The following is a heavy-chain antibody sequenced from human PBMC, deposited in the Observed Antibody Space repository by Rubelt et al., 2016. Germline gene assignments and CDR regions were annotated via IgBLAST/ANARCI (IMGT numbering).Heavy chain of an antibody. D-gene: IGHD1-26*01. J-gene: IGHJ4*02. V-gene: IGHV1-69*01. Sequence: MGGIIPIFGTANYAQKFQGRVAITADESTSTAYMELSSLRSEDTAVYYCASHSGSYQYYFDYWGQGTLVTVSS. CDR3: ASHSGSYQYYFDY. CDR2: IIPIFGTA.